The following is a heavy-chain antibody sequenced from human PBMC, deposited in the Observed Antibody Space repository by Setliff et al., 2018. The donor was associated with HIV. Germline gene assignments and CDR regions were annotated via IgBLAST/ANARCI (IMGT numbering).Heavy chain of an antibody. CDR2: IFHSGDT. Sequence: TLSLTCSVSGVSVGSGDYYWHWIRQHPEKALEWIGYIFHSGDTYYNTSLKSRISMSVDTSKNQFSLELTSLTAADTAVYYCARDRHYSGLGSYGPWGPGILVTVSS. CDR1: GVSVGSGDYY. CDR3: ARDRHYSGLGSYGP. D-gene: IGHD3-10*01. V-gene: IGHV4-31*03. J-gene: IGHJ5*02.